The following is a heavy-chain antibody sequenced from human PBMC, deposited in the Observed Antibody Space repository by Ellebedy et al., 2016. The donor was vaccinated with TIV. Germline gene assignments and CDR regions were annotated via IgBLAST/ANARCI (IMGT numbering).Heavy chain of an antibody. D-gene: IGHD5-24*01. CDR1: GFTFSRNA. Sequence: GESLKISCAASGFTFSRNAMTWVRQAPGKGLEWVSGISGGGGRTYYADSVTGRFTMSRDNSKNTVYLHMNNLRVEDTAVYYCVKAGDFYRETYTNYYYAMDVWGQGTTVTVSS. CDR3: VKAGDFYRETYTNYYYAMDV. V-gene: IGHV3-23*01. CDR2: ISGGGGRT. J-gene: IGHJ6*02.